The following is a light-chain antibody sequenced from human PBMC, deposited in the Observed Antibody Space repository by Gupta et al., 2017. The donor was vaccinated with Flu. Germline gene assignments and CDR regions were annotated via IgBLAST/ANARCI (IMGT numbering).Light chain of an antibody. J-gene: IGLJ2*01. CDR3: ASWADSMSKLVV. Sequence: QSRLTQPPSASVTPGPRVSISCSARSSSIGSNTVNWYQHLTGPAPHLLIYVINQRPSAVLAPFSASTSGTSASPAIPALHAEDEADDFCASWADSMSKLVVFGGGTKLTVL. CDR1: SSSIGSNT. CDR2: VIN. V-gene: IGLV1-44*01.